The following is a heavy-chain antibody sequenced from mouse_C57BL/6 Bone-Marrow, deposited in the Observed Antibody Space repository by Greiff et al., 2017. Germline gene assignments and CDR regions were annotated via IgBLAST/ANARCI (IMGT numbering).Heavy chain of an antibody. J-gene: IGHJ2*01. Sequence: VQLQQSGAELVKPGASVKMSCKASGYTFTSYWITWVKQRPGQGLEWIGDIYPGSGSTNYNESFKSKATMTVDTSSSTAYMQLSSLTSEYSAVYYCARSSDYYYGSSPDYWGQGTTLTVSS. CDR2: IYPGSGST. CDR3: ARSSDYYYGSSPDY. V-gene: IGHV1-55*01. CDR1: GYTFTSYW. D-gene: IGHD1-1*01.